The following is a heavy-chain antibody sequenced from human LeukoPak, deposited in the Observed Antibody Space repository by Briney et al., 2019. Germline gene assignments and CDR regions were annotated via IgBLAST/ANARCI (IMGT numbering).Heavy chain of an antibody. CDR1: GYSFTSYW. V-gene: IGHV5-51*01. CDR3: ARRYYGSGSYYNWFDP. Sequence: PGESLKISCKGSGYSFTSYWIGWVRQMPGKGLEWMGIIYPGDSDTRYSPSFQGQVTISADKSISTAYLQWSSLKASDTAMYYCARRYYGSGSYYNWFDPLGQGTLVTVSS. J-gene: IGHJ5*02. D-gene: IGHD3-10*01. CDR2: IYPGDSDT.